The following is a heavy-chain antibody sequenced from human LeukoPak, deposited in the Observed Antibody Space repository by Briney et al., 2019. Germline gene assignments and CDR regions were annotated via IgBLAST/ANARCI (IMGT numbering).Heavy chain of an antibody. CDR2: IYYSGST. Sequence: PSETLSLTCTVSGGSTSSYYWSWIRQPPGKGLGWIGYIYYSGSTNYNPSLKSRVTISVDTSKNQFSLKLSSVTAADTAVYYCARHPEGMYYDFWSGPQYYFDYWGQGTLVTVSS. D-gene: IGHD3-3*01. CDR1: GGSTSSYY. V-gene: IGHV4-59*08. CDR3: ARHPEGMYYDFWSGPQYYFDY. J-gene: IGHJ4*02.